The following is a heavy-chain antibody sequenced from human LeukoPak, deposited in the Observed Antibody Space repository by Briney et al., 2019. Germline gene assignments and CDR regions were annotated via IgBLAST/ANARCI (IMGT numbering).Heavy chain of an antibody. CDR3: AKGSYYDSSGSFYFDY. V-gene: IGHV3-23*01. J-gene: IGHJ4*02. CDR2: ISGSGTST. D-gene: IGHD3-22*01. Sequence: GGSLRLSCAASGFAFSSYALSWVRQAPGKGLEWVSAISGSGTSTYYADSVKGRFTISRDNSKNTLYVQVNSLGTEDTAAYYCAKGSYYDSSGSFYFDYWGQGTLVTVSS. CDR1: GFAFSSYA.